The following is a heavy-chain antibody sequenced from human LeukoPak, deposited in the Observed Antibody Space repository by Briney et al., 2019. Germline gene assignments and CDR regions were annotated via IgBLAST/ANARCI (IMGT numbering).Heavy chain of an antibody. CDR1: GYTFTSYY. V-gene: IGHV1-46*01. Sequence: ASVKVSCKASGYTFTSYYIHWVRQAPGQGLEWMGIINPRDGSTTYAQKFQGRVTMTRGTSTSTVYMDLSSLRSEDTAVYYCARRSCSSSSCYFEYWGQGTLVTVSS. J-gene: IGHJ4*02. D-gene: IGHD2-2*01. CDR2: INPRDGST. CDR3: ARRSCSSSSCYFEY.